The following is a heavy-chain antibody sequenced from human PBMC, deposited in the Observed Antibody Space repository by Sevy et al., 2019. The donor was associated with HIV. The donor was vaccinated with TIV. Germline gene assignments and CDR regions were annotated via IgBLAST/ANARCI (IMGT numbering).Heavy chain of an antibody. CDR1: GFTFSSYG. CDR3: AKDLTPISVVVVAATLDY. CDR2: ISYDGSNK. Sequence: GGSLRLSCAASGFTFSSYGMHWVRQAPGKGLEWVAVISYDGSNKYYADSVKGRFTISRDNSKNTLYLQMNSLRAEDTAVYYCAKDLTPISVVVVAATLDYWGQGPLVTVSS. J-gene: IGHJ4*02. V-gene: IGHV3-30*18. D-gene: IGHD2-15*01.